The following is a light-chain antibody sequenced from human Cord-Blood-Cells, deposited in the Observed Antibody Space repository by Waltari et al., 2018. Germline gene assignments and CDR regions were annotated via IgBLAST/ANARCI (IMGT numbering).Light chain of an antibody. CDR3: CSYAGSSTWV. V-gene: IGLV2-23*01. J-gene: IGLJ3*02. CDR1: SSDVRSYNL. CDR2: EGS. Sequence: QSALTQPASGSGSPGQSITISCTGLSSDVRSYNLVSWYQQHPGKAPKLMIYEGSKRPSGVSNRFSGSKSGNTASLTISGLQAEDEADYYCCSYAGSSTWVFGGGTKLTVL.